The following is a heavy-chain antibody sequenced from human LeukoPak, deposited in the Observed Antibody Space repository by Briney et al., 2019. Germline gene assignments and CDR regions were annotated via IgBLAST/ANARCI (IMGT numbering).Heavy chain of an antibody. Sequence: GGSLRLSCAASGVTFTNYEMAWVRQAPGMGLEGVSYISDSGTITKYVDAVKGRFTISRDNARNSVYLQMESLRVEDTALYYCAGGPQYGGSYVDWGQGTLVTVSS. CDR2: ISDSGTIT. V-gene: IGHV3-48*03. CDR3: AGGPQYGGSYVD. CDR1: GVTFTNYE. D-gene: IGHD1-26*01. J-gene: IGHJ4*02.